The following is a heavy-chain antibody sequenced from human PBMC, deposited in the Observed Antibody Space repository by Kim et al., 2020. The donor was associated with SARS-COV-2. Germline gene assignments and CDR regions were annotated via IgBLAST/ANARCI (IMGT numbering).Heavy chain of an antibody. V-gene: IGHV5-51*01. Sequence: GESLKISCKGSGYSFTNYWIGWVRQMPGKGLEWMGIIHPGESDTTYSPSFQGQVTISDDKTTSTAYLQRSSLKASQAAMYYCSRRSIYRGMDVWGQGTAVTVSS. D-gene: IGHD2-2*01. J-gene: IGHJ6*02. CDR3: SRRSIYRGMDV. CDR1: GYSFTNYW. CDR2: IHPGESDT.